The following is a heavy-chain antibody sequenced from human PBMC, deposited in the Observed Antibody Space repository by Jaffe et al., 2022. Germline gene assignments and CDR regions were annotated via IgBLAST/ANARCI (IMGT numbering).Heavy chain of an antibody. CDR3: ARDFATGGDYYYMDV. D-gene: IGHD2-8*02. CDR2: IIPILGIA. Sequence: QVQLVQSGAEVKKPGSSVKVSCKASGGTFSSYTISWVRQAPGQGLEWMGRIIPILGIANYAQKFQGRVTITADKSTSTAYMELSSLRSEDTAVYYCARDFATGGDYYYMDVWGKGTTVTVSS. CDR1: GGTFSSYT. V-gene: IGHV1-69*08. J-gene: IGHJ6*03.